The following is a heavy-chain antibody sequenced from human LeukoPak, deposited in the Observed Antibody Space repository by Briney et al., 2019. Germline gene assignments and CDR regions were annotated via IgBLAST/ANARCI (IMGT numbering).Heavy chain of an antibody. Sequence: PSETLSLTCAVYSGSFSGYYWSWIRQPPGKGLEWIGEINHSGSTNYNPSLESRVTISVDTSKNQFSLKLSSVTAADTAVYYCARGVYENSGPPRFDYWGQGILVTVSS. CDR1: SGSFSGYY. CDR3: ARGVYENSGPPRFDY. J-gene: IGHJ4*02. D-gene: IGHD3-22*01. CDR2: INHSGST. V-gene: IGHV4-34*01.